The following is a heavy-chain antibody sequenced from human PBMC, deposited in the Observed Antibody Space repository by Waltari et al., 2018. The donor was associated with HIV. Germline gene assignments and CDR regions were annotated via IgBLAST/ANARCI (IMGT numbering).Heavy chain of an antibody. J-gene: IGHJ5*02. D-gene: IGHD6-13*01. CDR3: AREGGDSSSWYEDWFDP. CDR1: GYTFTSYA. V-gene: IGHV1-3*01. Sequence: QVQLVQSGAEVKKPGASVKVSCKASGYTFTSYAMHWVRQAPGQRLEWMGWINAGNGNTKYSQKFQGRVTITRDTSASTAYMELSSLRSEDTAVYYCAREGGDSSSWYEDWFDPWGQGTLVTVSS. CDR2: INAGNGNT.